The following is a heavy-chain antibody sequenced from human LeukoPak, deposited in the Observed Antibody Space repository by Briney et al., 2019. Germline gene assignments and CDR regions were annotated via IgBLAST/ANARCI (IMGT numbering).Heavy chain of an antibody. Sequence: ASVKVSCKASGYTFTGYYMHWVRQAPGQGLEWMGWINPNSGGTNYAQKFQGRVTMTRDTSTSTAYMELSRLRSDDTAVYYCARDFNPYYYDSSGYSQWGQGTLVTVSS. CDR2: INPNSGGT. CDR3: ARDFNPYYYDSSGYSQ. CDR1: GYTFTGYY. D-gene: IGHD3-22*01. J-gene: IGHJ4*02. V-gene: IGHV1-2*02.